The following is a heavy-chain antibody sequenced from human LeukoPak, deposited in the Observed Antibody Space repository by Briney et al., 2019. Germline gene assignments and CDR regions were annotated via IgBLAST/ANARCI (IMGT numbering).Heavy chain of an antibody. CDR3: GSDPNGDYVGALGY. Sequence: PGGSLSLSCAASGFTFTSYAMSWVRQAPGKGLEWVSAVSAGGSTHYADSVKGRFTISRDNSKNTIYLQMNSLRAEDTAIYYCGSDPNGDYVGALGYWGRGTLVTVSS. J-gene: IGHJ4*01. V-gene: IGHV3-23*01. CDR2: VSAGGST. D-gene: IGHD4-17*01. CDR1: GFTFTSYA.